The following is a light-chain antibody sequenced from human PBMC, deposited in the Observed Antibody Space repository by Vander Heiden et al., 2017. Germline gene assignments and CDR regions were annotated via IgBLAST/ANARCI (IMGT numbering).Light chain of an antibody. CDR2: TAF. CDR1: QHIGTN. Sequence: DMQMAQSPSSLSASVGDRVTITCRASQHIGTNLNWYQQKPRKAPKLLIFTAFILPTGVPSRFSGSGSGTDFTLTISSLQPEDVATYYCQQTYSAPFNFGPGSKLEIK. J-gene: IGKJ2*01. CDR3: QQTYSAPFN. V-gene: IGKV1-39*01.